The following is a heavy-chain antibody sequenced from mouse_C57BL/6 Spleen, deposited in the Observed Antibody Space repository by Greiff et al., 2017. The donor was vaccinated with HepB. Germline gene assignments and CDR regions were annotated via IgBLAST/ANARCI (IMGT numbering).Heavy chain of an antibody. V-gene: IGHV7-3*01. CDR3: ARYLDYYGSSSRGYFDY. CDR1: GFTFTDYY. Sequence: EVMLVESGGGLVQPGGSLSLSCAASGFTFTDYYMSWVRQPPGKALEWLGFIRNKANGYTTEYSASVKGRFTISRDNSQSILYLQMNALRAEDSATYYCARYLDYYGSSSRGYFDYWGQGTTLTVSS. CDR2: IRNKANGYTT. J-gene: IGHJ2*01. D-gene: IGHD1-1*01.